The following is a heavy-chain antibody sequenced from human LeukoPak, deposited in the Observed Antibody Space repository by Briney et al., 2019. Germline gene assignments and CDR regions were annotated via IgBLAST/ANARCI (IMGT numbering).Heavy chain of an antibody. Sequence: PGGSLRLSCAASGFTFSDYYMSWIRQPAGKGLEWIGRIYTRGSTNYNPSLKCRVTMSVDTSKNQFSLKLSSVTAADTAVYYCARAPIYGSGSYKGNWFDPWGQGTLVTVSS. D-gene: IGHD3-10*01. CDR1: GFTFSDYY. CDR2: IYTRGST. CDR3: ARAPIYGSGSYKGNWFDP. V-gene: IGHV4-4*07. J-gene: IGHJ5*02.